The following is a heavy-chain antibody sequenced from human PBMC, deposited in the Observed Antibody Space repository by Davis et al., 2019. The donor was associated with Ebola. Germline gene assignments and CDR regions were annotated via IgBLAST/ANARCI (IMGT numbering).Heavy chain of an antibody. CDR3: AKSTMIVGDWDFDY. J-gene: IGHJ4*02. Sequence: GESLKISCLASGFTFSSYAIHWVRQAPGKGLEYVSAISSNGGSTFNADSVKGRFTISRDNSKNTLYLQMNSLRADDTAVYYCAKSTMIVGDWDFDYWGQGTLVTVSS. CDR1: GFTFSSYA. V-gene: IGHV3-64*04. CDR2: ISSNGGST. D-gene: IGHD3-22*01.